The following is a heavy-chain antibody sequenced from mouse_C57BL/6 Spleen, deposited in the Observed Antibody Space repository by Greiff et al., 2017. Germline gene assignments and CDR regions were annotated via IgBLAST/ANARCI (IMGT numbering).Heavy chain of an antibody. D-gene: IGHD3-2*02. CDR1: GYSITSGYD. CDR3: ARARQLRLLLDY. V-gene: IGHV3-1*01. J-gene: IGHJ2*01. Sequence: EVKLMESGPGMVKPSQSLSLTCTVTGYSITSGYDWHWIRHFPGNKLEWMGYISYTGSTNYNPSLKSRISITHDTSTNHFFLKLNSVTTEDTATYYCARARQLRLLLDYWGQGTTLTVSS. CDR2: ISYTGST.